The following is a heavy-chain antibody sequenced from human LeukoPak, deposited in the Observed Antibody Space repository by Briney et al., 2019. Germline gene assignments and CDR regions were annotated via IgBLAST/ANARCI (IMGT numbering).Heavy chain of an antibody. J-gene: IGHJ5*02. D-gene: IGHD3-3*01. CDR2: ISGSGGST. CDR1: GFTFSSYA. Sequence: PGGSLRLSCAASGFTFSSYAMSWVRQAPGKGLEWVSAISGSGGSTYYADSVKGRFTISRDNSKNTLYLQMNSLRAEDTAVYYCERRPKITIFGVAGNWFDPWGQGTLVTVSS. V-gene: IGHV3-23*01. CDR3: ERRPKITIFGVAGNWFDP.